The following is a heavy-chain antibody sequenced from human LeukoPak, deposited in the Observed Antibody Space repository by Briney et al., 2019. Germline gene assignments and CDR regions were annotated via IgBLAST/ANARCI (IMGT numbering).Heavy chain of an antibody. CDR2: VSGGADGP. CDR3: AKALSRIAAAGDAFDI. CDR1: GFTFAWFA. D-gene: IGHD6-13*01. J-gene: IGHJ3*02. V-gene: IGHV3-23*01. Sequence: GGSLRLSCEASGFTFAWFAMNWVRQAPGRGLEWVSTVSGGADGPYYADSVKGRFTISRDNSKNTLYLQMNSLRAEDTAVYYCAKALSRIAAAGDAFDIWGQGTMVTVSS.